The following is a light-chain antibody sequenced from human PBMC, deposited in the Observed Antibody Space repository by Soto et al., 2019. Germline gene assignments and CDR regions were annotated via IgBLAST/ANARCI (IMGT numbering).Light chain of an antibody. CDR2: GSS. CDR3: QQYGASPRT. V-gene: IGKV3-20*01. Sequence: EIVLKQCPATLSLTKGERATLSCRASQTISSNNLAWYQQKPGQSPRLLIYGSSSRATGIPDRFSGRGSGTDFTLTISRLEPEDFAVYYCQQYGASPRTFGQGTKVDIK. J-gene: IGKJ1*01. CDR1: QTISSNN.